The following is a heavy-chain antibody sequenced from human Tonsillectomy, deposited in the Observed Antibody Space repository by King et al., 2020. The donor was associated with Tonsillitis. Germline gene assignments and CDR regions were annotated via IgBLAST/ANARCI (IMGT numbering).Heavy chain of an antibody. D-gene: IGHD1-26*01. CDR1: GGSISRSDHA. Sequence: QLQESGPGVVRPSETLSLTCTGSGGSISRSDHAWAWIRQPPGKGLEWIGYMYHSGTIFFNPSLKSRLPVSGGTSEKRFSLKLSSVTAADTAVYFCARYVSGTFDYWGQGALVTVSS. CDR3: ARYVSGTFDY. V-gene: IGHV4-39*01. CDR2: MYHSGTI. J-gene: IGHJ4*02.